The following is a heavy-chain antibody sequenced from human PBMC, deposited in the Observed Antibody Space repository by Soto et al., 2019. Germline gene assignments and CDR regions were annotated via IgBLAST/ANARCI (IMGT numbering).Heavy chain of an antibody. CDR1: SGSISSSNW. CDR3: VWFGELLKAFDI. Sequence: QVQLQESGPGLVKPSGTLSLTCAVSSGSISSSNWWSWVRQPPGKGLEWIGEIYHSGSTNYNPSLTSRVTISVDKSKNQFSLKLSSVTAADTAVYYCVWFGELLKAFDIWGQGTMVTVSS. J-gene: IGHJ3*02. D-gene: IGHD3-10*01. V-gene: IGHV4-4*02. CDR2: IYHSGST.